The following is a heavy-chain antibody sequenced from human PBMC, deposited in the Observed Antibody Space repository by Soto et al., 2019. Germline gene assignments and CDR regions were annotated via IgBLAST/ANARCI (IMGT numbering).Heavy chain of an antibody. CDR1: GGSFSGYY. D-gene: IGHD1-1*01. V-gene: IGHV4-34*01. CDR3: ARPQLGTAGDY. J-gene: IGHJ4*02. Sequence: WETLSLTCAVYGGSFSGYYWSWIRQPPGKGLEWIGEINHSGSTNYNPSLKSRVTISVDTSKNQFSLKLSSVTAADTAVYYCARPQLGTAGDYWGQGTLVTVSS. CDR2: INHSGST.